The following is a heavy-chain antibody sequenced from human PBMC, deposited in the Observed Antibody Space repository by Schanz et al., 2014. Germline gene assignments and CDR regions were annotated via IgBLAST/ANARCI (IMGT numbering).Heavy chain of an antibody. V-gene: IGHV1-18*01. J-gene: IGHJ4*02. CDR1: GYTFTTYA. CDR2: ISVYTGNT. CDR3: ARDRRFFDRDGLYYFDS. Sequence: QVQLVQSGAEVKKPGASVRVSCKASGYTFTTYAMSWVRQATGQGLEWMGWISVYTGNTKYGQKVQGRVTMTADTSTNTAYMELRSLRSDDTAVYYCARDRRFFDRDGLYYFDSWGQGTLVTVSS. D-gene: IGHD3-3*01.